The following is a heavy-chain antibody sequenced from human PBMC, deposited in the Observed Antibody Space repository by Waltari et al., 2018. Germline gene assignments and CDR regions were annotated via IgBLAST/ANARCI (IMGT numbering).Heavy chain of an antibody. CDR1: GGSFSGYY. CDR3: ARMDRGSSTSRNHPR. D-gene: IGHD2-2*01. V-gene: IGHV4-34*01. J-gene: IGHJ4*02. CDR2: INHSGST. Sequence: QVQLQQWGAGLLKPSETLSLHCAVYGGSFSGYYWSWIRQPPGKGLEWIGEINHSGSTNYNPSLKSRVTISVDTSKNQFSLKLSSVTAADTAVYYCARMDRGSSTSRNHPRWGQGTLVTVSS.